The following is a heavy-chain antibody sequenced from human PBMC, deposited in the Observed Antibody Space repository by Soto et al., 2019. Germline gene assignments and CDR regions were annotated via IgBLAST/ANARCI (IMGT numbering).Heavy chain of an antibody. J-gene: IGHJ6*02. CDR3: ARGTETDDYSDYGRGHFYYYYGMDV. CDR2: IYYSGST. CDR1: GGSISSYY. V-gene: IGHV4-59*01. Sequence: SATLSLTCTVSGGSISSYYWSWIRQPPGEGLEWFGYIYYSGSTNYSPSLKSRVTISVDTSKNQFSLKLSSVTAADTAVYYCARGTETDDYSDYGRGHFYYYYGMDVWGQGTTVT. D-gene: IGHD4-17*01.